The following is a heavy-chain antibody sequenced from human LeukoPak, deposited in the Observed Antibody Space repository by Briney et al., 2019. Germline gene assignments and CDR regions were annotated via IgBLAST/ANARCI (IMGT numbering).Heavy chain of an antibody. D-gene: IGHD3-16*01. CDR2: TYYRSKWYN. J-gene: IGHJ6*02. Sequence: SQTLSLTCAISRDSVSSNSAGWSWIRQSPSRGLEWLGRTYYRSKWYNDYAVSVKSRITINSDTSKNQFSLQLSSVTPEDTAVYYCARGGGSVDVWGQGTTVTVSS. CDR1: RDSVSSNSAG. V-gene: IGHV6-1*01. CDR3: ARGGGSVDV.